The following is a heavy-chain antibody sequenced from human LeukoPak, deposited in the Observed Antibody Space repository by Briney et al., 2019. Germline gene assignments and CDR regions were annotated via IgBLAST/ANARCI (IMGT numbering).Heavy chain of an antibody. Sequence: SETLSLTCTVSGGPISSYYWSWIRQPPGKGLEWIGYIYYSGSTNYNPSLKSRVTISVDTSKNQFSLKLSSVTAADTAVYYCARRRRDGYNFYFDYWGQGTLVTVSS. J-gene: IGHJ4*02. V-gene: IGHV4-59*08. CDR3: ARRRRDGYNFYFDY. CDR2: IYYSGST. D-gene: IGHD5-12*01. CDR1: GGPISSYY.